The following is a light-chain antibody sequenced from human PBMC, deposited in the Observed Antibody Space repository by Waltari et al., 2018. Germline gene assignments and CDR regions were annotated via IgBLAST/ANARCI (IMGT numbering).Light chain of an antibody. CDR2: DVS. J-gene: IGKJ1*01. V-gene: IGKV1-5*01. Sequence: DIQMTQSPSPLSAFVGDRVTIPCRASQSISSWLAWYQQKPGKAPKLLIYDVSSLESGVPSRFSGSGSGTEFTLTISSLQPDDFATYYCHQYNSYPWTFGQGTKVEIK. CDR1: QSISSW. CDR3: HQYNSYPWT.